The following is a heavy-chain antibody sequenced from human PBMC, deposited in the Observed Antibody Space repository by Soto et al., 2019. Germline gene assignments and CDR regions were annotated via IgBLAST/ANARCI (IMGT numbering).Heavy chain of an antibody. J-gene: IGHJ6*02. V-gene: IGHV3-30*07. D-gene: IGHD4-17*01. Sequence: PGGSLRLSCAASGFTFRTYAMDWVRQAPGKGLEWVAVISYDGTNKYYADSVKGRFTISRDDSKNTLYLQMNSLKAEDTALYYCATFSFPVRTNYGMDVWGQGTTVTVSS. CDR3: ATFSFPVRTNYGMDV. CDR2: ISYDGTNK. CDR1: GFTFRTYA.